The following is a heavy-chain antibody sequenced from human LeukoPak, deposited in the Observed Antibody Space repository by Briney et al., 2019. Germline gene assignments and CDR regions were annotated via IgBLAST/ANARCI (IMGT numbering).Heavy chain of an antibody. CDR2: ISYDGSNK. Sequence: GSLRLSCAASGFTFSSYAMHWVRQAPGKGLEWGAGISYDGSNKYYADSVKGRFTISRDNSKNTLYLQMNSLRAEDTAVYYCARDRDIVVVPAAYLFDYWGQGTLVTVSS. CDR1: GFTFSSYA. J-gene: IGHJ4*02. V-gene: IGHV3-30-3*01. CDR3: ARDRDIVVVPAAYLFDY. D-gene: IGHD2-2*01.